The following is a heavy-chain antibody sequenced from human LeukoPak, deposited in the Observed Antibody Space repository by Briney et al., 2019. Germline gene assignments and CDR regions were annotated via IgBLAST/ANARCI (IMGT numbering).Heavy chain of an antibody. CDR1: GLTFSDYY. CDR3: AIQITMIVVVPYFDY. CDR2: ISSSGSTI. D-gene: IGHD3-22*01. J-gene: IGHJ4*02. Sequence: PGGSLRLSCAASGLTFSDYYMTWIRQAPGKGLEWVAYISSSGSTIYSADSVEGRFTVSRDNAKNSLFLHMNSLRAEDTAIYYCAIQITMIVVVPYFDYWGQRTLVTVSS. V-gene: IGHV3-11*04.